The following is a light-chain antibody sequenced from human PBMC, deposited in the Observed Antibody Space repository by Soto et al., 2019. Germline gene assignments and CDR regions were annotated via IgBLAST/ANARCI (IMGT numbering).Light chain of an antibody. V-gene: IGKV1-33*01. CDR1: QSISSY. Sequence: DIEKTKTTSSLSASVGERVNITCRASQSISSYLNWYQQKPGKAPKLLIDDASNLETGVPSRFSGSGSGTHFTFTIASLQPEDTATYYCQQYYDLPITFGQGTLLEIK. CDR3: QQYYDLPIT. CDR2: DAS. J-gene: IGKJ5*01.